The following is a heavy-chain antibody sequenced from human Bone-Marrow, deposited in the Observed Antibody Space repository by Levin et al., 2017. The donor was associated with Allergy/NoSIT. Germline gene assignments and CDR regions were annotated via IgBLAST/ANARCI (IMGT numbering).Heavy chain of an antibody. D-gene: IGHD3-10*01. J-gene: IGHJ2*01. CDR1: GGIFSNNS. CDR3: ARVPRESRGFTMDKYFDL. CDR2: IIPTTGTT. Sequence: GASVKVSCKASGGIFSNNSISWVRQAPGQGLEWMGGIIPTTGTTNYAQQILGRVTITADKSTSTVYLDLSSLKSEDTAVYFCARVPRESRGFTMDKYFDLWGRGTLVTVSS. V-gene: IGHV1-69*06.